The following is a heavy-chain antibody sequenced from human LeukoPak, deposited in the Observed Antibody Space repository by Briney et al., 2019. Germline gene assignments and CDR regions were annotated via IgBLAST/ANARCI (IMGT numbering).Heavy chain of an antibody. CDR2: ISGSGGST. CDR3: AKAGRITMIVVVMYAFDI. J-gene: IGHJ3*02. V-gene: IGHV3-23*01. Sequence: GGSLRLSCEASGFTFSSYAMSWVRQAPGKGLEWVSAISGSGGSTYYVDSVKGRFTISRDNSKNTLYLQMNSLRAEDTAVYYCAKAGRITMIVVVMYAFDIWGQGTMVTVSS. CDR1: GFTFSSYA. D-gene: IGHD3-22*01.